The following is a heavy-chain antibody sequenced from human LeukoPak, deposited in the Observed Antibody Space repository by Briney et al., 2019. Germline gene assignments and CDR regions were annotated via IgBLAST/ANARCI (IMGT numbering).Heavy chain of an antibody. CDR2: IENDGSNK. CDR3: AKDPGARVRGYYMDV. CDR1: GFTFSSYG. D-gene: IGHD2-8*02. J-gene: IGHJ6*03. Sequence: GGSLRLSCAASGFTFSSYGMPWVRQATGKGLEWVSFIENDGSNKYYADSVKGRFTISRDNPKNTLYLQMNSLRAEDTAVFYCAKDPGARVRGYYMDVWGKGTTVTVSS. V-gene: IGHV3-30*02.